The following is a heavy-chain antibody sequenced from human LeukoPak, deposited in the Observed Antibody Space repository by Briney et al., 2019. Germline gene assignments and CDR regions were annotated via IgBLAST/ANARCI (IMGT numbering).Heavy chain of an antibody. CDR3: ARYDEGTIGTLISN. CDR2: INPNSGGT. V-gene: IGHV1-2*02. D-gene: IGHD1-14*01. CDR1: GYTFTGYY. J-gene: IGHJ4*02. Sequence: ASVKVSCKASGYTFTGYYMHWVRQAPGQGLEWMGWINPNSGGTNYAQKFQGRVTMIRDTSISTAYMELSRLRSDDTAVYYCARYDEGTIGTLISNWGQGTLVTVSS.